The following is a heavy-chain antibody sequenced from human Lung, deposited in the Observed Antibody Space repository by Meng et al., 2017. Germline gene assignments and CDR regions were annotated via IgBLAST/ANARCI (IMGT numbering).Heavy chain of an antibody. CDR2: VNPNNGGT. D-gene: IGHD2-15*01. V-gene: IGHV1-2*06. J-gene: IGHJ4*02. CDR3: ASYCRGTSCATY. Sequence: QVQLVQSGAEVKKPWASVKVSCKASGSTFTGSYMHWVRQAPGQRLEWMGRVNPNNGGTNYAQKFQGRVTMTRDTSISTDYLELSRLTSDDTAVYYCASYCRGTSCATYWGQGSLVTVSS. CDR1: GSTFTGSY.